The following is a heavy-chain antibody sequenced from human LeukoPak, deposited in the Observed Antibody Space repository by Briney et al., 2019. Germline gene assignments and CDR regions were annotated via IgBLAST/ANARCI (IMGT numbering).Heavy chain of an antibody. CDR2: INGSGGST. CDR1: GFPFNSYA. CDR3: AKIRIGPYYYYGMDV. V-gene: IGHV3-23*01. J-gene: IGHJ6*02. D-gene: IGHD2-15*01. Sequence: GGALSLSCGASGFPFNSYAMRGGRPAPGKGLEWVSAINGSGGSTYYADSVKGRFTISRDNSKNTLYLQMNSLRAEDTAVYYCAKIRIGPYYYYGMDVWGQGTTVTVSS.